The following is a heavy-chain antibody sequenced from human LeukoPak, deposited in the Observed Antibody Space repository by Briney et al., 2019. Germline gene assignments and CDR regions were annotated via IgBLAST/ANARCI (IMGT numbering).Heavy chain of an antibody. CDR1: GGSISNYY. V-gene: IGHV4-4*07. CDR3: AREDDYSNRGMDV. Sequence: SETLSLTCAVSGGSISNYYWSWIRQPAGKGLEWIGRIYTSGSTNYNPSLKSRVTMSVDTSKNQFSLKLSSVTAADTAVYYCAREDDYSNRGMDVWGQGTTVTVSS. D-gene: IGHD4-11*01. J-gene: IGHJ6*02. CDR2: IYTSGST.